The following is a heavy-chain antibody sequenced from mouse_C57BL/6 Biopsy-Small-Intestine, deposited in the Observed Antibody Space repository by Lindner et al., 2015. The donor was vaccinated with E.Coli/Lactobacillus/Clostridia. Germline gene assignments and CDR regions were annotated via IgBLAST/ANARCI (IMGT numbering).Heavy chain of an antibody. CDR1: GFSFTGYY. CDR3: ARNSNYGGYAMDY. CDR2: INPNTGGT. Sequence: VQLQESGPELVKPGASVKXSCEASGFSFTGYYMNWVKQSPEKSLEWIGEINPNTGGTTYNQKLKAKATLTVDKSSSTAYMQLKSLTSEDSAVYYCARNSNYGGYAMDYWGQGTSVTVSS. V-gene: IGHV1-42*01. D-gene: IGHD2-5*01. J-gene: IGHJ4*01.